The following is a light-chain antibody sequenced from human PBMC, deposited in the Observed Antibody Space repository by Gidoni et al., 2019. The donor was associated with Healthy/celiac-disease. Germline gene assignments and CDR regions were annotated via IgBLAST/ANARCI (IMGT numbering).Light chain of an antibody. CDR3: QQRRKWPQEFT. Sequence: EVVLTHSPATLSLSPGERATLSCRASQSVSSYLAWYQQKPRQAPRLLSYDASNRATGIPARFSGIGSGTYFTHITRSLEPEEFAVYYCQQRRKWPQEFTFGPGTKVDIK. J-gene: IGKJ3*01. CDR2: DAS. V-gene: IGKV3-11*01. CDR1: QSVSSY.